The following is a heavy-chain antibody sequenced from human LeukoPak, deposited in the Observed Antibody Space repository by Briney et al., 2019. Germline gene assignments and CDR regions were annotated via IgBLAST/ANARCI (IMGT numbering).Heavy chain of an antibody. V-gene: IGHV3-7*03. CDR3: ARNEKWGSDY. J-gene: IGHJ4*02. Sequence: GGSLRLSCAACGFTYSSHWMSWVRQAPGKGLEWVANIVQDGSQKYYVDSVKGRFTISRDNGKNSLYLQMNSLRAEDTAVYYCARNEKWGSDYWGQGTLVTVSS. CDR1: GFTYSSHW. CDR2: IVQDGSQK. D-gene: IGHD1-26*01.